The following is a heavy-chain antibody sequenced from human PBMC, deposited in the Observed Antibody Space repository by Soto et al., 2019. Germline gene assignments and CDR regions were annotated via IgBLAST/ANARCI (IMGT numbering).Heavy chain of an antibody. V-gene: IGHV3-21*01. CDR1: GFTFSSYG. CDR3: ARARGNDWYSDY. D-gene: IGHD5-12*01. Sequence: PGGSLRLSCAASGFTFSSYGMHWVRQAPGKGLEWVSSITHSGTYVYYADSVKGRFTISRDSASNSLFLQMTSLRAEDTAVYHCARARGNDWYSDYWGQGTLVTVSS. J-gene: IGHJ4*02. CDR2: ITHSGTYV.